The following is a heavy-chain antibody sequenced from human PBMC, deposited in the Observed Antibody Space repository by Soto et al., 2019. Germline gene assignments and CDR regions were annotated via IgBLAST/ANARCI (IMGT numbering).Heavy chain of an antibody. CDR2: IQTDGHSQ. D-gene: IGHD4-17*01. V-gene: IGHV3-33*01. J-gene: IGHJ4*02. CDR1: EFSFSNYG. CDR3: GRDDDYEGNCLDY. Sequence: QVQLVESGGGVVQPGRSLRLSCEASEFSFSNYGMHWVRQAPGKGLEWVAGIQTDGHSQYYTESVKGRFTSSRDNSKNILYLHMYSVRAEDTADYYCGRDDDYEGNCLDYWGQGVLVNVSS.